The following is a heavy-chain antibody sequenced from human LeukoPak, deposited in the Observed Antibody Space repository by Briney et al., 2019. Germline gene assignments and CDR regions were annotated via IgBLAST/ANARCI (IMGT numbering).Heavy chain of an antibody. D-gene: IGHD6-19*01. J-gene: IGHJ4*02. CDR1: GFTFSSYS. V-gene: IGHV3-30*02. Sequence: GGSLRLSCAASGFTFSSYSMNWVRQAPGKGLEWVAFIRYDGSNKYYADSGKGRFTICRDHSKNTLYLQMNRLRAEDTAVYYCASYRRQWLYFDYWGQGTLVTVSS. CDR3: ASYRRQWLYFDY. CDR2: IRYDGSNK.